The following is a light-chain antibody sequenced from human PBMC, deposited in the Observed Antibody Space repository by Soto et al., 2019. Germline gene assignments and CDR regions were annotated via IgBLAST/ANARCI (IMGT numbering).Light chain of an antibody. CDR3: SAYTTSNTLI. CDR1: SSDVGGYDY. CDR2: EVN. Sequence: QSVLTQPASVSWSPGQSVAISCTGTSSDVGGYDYVSWYQQHPGTAPKLILYEVNNRPSGVSNRFSGSKSGNTASLIISGLQTEDEANYYCSAYTTSNTLIFGTGTKVTVL. V-gene: IGLV2-14*01. J-gene: IGLJ1*01.